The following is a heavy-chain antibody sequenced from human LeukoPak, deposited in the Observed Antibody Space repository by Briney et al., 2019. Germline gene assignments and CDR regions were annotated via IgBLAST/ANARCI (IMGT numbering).Heavy chain of an antibody. V-gene: IGHV3-23*01. Sequence: GGALRLSRAPSVFTVSSNYMSWVRQAPAKGLEWVSAIGGSGASTYYADSVKGRFTVSRDNAKNTLYLQMNSLSAEDTAVYYCAKVFAAASDCWGQGTLVNVSS. CDR3: AKVFAAASDC. J-gene: IGHJ4*02. D-gene: IGHD6-13*01. CDR1: VFTVSSNY. CDR2: IGGSGAST.